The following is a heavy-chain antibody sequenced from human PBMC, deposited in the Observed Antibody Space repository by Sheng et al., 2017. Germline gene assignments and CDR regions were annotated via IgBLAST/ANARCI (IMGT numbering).Heavy chain of an antibody. CDR3: AKDPSYSKHGYYMDV. V-gene: IGHV3-30*02. D-gene: IGHD4-4*01. J-gene: IGHJ6*03. CDR2: IRYDASNK. Sequence: QVQLVESGGGVVQPGGSLRLSCAASGFTFRNYGMHWVRQAPGKGLEWVSFIRYDASNKYYIDSVEGRFTISRDNSKNTLYLQMNTLRPEDTAVYYCAKDPSYSKHGYYMDVWGKGTTVTVSS. CDR1: GFTFRNYG.